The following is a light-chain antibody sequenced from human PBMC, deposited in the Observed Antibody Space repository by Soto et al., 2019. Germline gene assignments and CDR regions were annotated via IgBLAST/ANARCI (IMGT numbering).Light chain of an antibody. J-gene: IGKJ1*01. CDR1: QGIIEY. CDR3: QKYNSAPRT. V-gene: IGKV1-27*01. CDR2: AAS. Sequence: DIQKTKYPSSLAASVGDRGTITCRASQGIIEYLAWYQQKPGKAPKLLIYAASTLQSGVPSRFSGSGAGTDFTLTITSLQPEDVATYYCQKYNSAPRTFGQGTKVEIK.